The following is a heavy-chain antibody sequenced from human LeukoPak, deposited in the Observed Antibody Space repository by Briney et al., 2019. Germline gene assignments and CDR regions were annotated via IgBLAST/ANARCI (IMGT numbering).Heavy chain of an antibody. CDR3: ARERTDDFWSGYPLAAFDI. Sequence: PSETLSLTCTVSGGSISSGDYYWSWIRQPPGKGLEWIGYIYYSGSTYYNPPLKSRVTISVDTSKNQFSLKLSSVTAADTAVYYCARERTDDFWSGYPLAAFDIWGQGTMVTVSS. J-gene: IGHJ3*02. CDR2: IYYSGST. CDR1: GGSISSGDYY. V-gene: IGHV4-30-4*01. D-gene: IGHD3-3*01.